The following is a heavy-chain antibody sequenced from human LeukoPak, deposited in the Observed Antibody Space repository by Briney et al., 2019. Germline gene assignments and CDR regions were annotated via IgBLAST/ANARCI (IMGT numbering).Heavy chain of an antibody. CDR2: INPNNGDT. CDR3: ARGVAGVYFYYYMDV. J-gene: IGHJ6*03. D-gene: IGHD1-14*01. CDR1: GFTFTGYY. V-gene: IGHV1-2*02. Sequence: ASMKVSCKTSGFTFTGYYMHWVRQAPGQGLEWMGWINPNNGDTHYAQRFQGTVTMTRDTSISTAYMELSSLRSDDTAVYYCARGVAGVYFYYYMDVWGKGTTVTVSS.